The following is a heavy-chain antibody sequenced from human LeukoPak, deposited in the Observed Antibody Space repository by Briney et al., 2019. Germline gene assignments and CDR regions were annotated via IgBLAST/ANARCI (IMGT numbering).Heavy chain of an antibody. V-gene: IGHV1-46*01. CDR3: ARDRVKYSSSSGGSSSPYWFDP. D-gene: IGHD6-6*01. CDR1: GYTFTGYY. J-gene: IGHJ5*02. Sequence: GASVKVSCKASGYTFTGYYMHWVRQAPGQGLEWMGIINPSGGSTSYAQKFQGRVTMTRDTSTSTVYMELSSLRSEDTAVYYCARDRVKYSSSSGGSSSPYWFDPWGQGTLVTVSS. CDR2: INPSGGST.